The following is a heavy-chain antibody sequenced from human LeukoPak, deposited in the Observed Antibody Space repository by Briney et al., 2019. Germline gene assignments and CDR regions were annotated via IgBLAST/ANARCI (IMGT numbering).Heavy chain of an antibody. CDR1: GFTFGTYG. D-gene: IGHD3-10*01. CDR2: TWYDGSKN. V-gene: IGHV3-33*01. CDR3: ARERLPYYYGSGSYYRPPDY. Sequence: PGGSLRLSCAASGFTFGTYGMHWVRQAPGKGLEWVAVTWYDGSKNYYADSVKGRSTISRDNSKNTLYLQMDSLRAEDTAVYYCARERLPYYYGSGSYYRPPDYWGQGTLVTVSS. J-gene: IGHJ4*02.